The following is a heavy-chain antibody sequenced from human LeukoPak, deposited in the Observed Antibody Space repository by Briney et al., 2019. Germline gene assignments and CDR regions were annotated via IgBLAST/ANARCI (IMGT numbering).Heavy chain of an antibody. V-gene: IGHV3-7*03. Sequence: GGSLRLSCTASGFTFSSYWMSWVRQAPGKGQEWVANIKQDGSEKNYVDSVRGRFTISRDNAKNSLHLEMNSLRAEDTAVYYCARDPLWGGSGSYYGHWGQGTLVTVSS. CDR2: IKQDGSEK. CDR1: GFTFSSYW. J-gene: IGHJ4*02. D-gene: IGHD3-10*01. CDR3: ARDPLWGGSGSYYGH.